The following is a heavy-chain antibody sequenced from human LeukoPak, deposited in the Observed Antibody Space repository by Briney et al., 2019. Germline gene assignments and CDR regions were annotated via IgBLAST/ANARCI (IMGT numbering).Heavy chain of an antibody. V-gene: IGHV4-4*07. CDR2: IHTSGST. D-gene: IGHD6-6*01. CDR1: GGSITSYY. CDR3: AREFSGASIAARVFDS. J-gene: IGHJ4*02. Sequence: SETLSLTCTVSGGSITSYYWTYIRQPAGKGLEWIGRIHTSGSTNYNPSLKSRVTMSVDTSKNQFSLNLSSVTAADTAMYYCAREFSGASIAARVFDSWGQGTLVTVSS.